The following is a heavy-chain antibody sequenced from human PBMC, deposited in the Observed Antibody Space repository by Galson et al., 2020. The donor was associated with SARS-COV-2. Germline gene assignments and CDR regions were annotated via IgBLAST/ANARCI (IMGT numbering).Heavy chain of an antibody. CDR1: GGSISSYY. Sequence: SETLSLTCTVSGGSISSYYWSWIRQPPGNGLEWIGSIHNSGSTNYNPSPKRRVPIPVETAKNQSALKLSTVTAAEPAVYYCARGPLYSSRRGITGWFDPGGQGTLVTVSS. V-gene: IGHV4-59*01. CDR3: ARGPLYSSRRGITGWFDP. CDR2: IHNSGST. J-gene: IGHJ5*02. D-gene: IGHD6-13*01.